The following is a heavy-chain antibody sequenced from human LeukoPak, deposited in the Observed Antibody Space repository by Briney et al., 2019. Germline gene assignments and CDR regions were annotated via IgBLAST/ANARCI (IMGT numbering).Heavy chain of an antibody. V-gene: IGHV3-7*01. D-gene: IGHD1-26*01. CDR3: PREKWELLFGGFYYIDY. J-gene: IGHJ4*02. CDR1: GFTFSSYW. Sequence: GGSLRLSCAASGFTFSSYWMTWVRQAPGKGLEWVANIKEDGSEKYYVDSVKGRFTISRDNAKNSLYLQMNSLRADDTAVYYCPREKWELLFGGFYYIDYWGQGTLVTVSS. CDR2: IKEDGSEK.